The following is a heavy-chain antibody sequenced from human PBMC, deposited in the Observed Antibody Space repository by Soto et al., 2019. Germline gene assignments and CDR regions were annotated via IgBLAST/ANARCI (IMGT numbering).Heavy chain of an antibody. Sequence: QVQLQESGPGLVEPSETLSLTCSVSGDSISSSYWSWIRQPPGKGLEWIGYIYYSGSTNYNPSLKSRVTISLDTSQNQLSLKVSSVTAADTAVYYCARGYDWFDPWGQGTLVTVSS. J-gene: IGHJ5*02. CDR1: GDSISSSY. V-gene: IGHV4-59*01. CDR2: IYYSGST. D-gene: IGHD5-12*01. CDR3: ARGYDWFDP.